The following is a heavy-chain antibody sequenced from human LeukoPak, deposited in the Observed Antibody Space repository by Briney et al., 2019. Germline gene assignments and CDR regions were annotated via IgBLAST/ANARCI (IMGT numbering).Heavy chain of an antibody. Sequence: QPGGSLRLSCATSGFTLSSYAMSWVRQAPGKGLEWVSSISASGGGTYYADSVKGRFTISRDTSKNTLYFEINSLRAEDTAVYYCAPLAATTDYWGQGALVTVSS. D-gene: IGHD5-12*01. CDR1: GFTLSSYA. CDR3: APLAATTDY. V-gene: IGHV3-23*01. J-gene: IGHJ4*02. CDR2: ISASGGGT.